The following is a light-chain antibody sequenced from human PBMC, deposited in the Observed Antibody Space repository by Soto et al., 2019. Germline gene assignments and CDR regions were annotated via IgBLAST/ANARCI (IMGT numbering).Light chain of an antibody. CDR1: QTVSSSY. Sequence: EIVLTQSPGTLSLSPGERVTLSCRASQTVSSSYFGWFQQRPGQAPRLLIYDTFYRATGIPDRFSASGSGTDFTLTIRRLEPEDFAVYYCHQYSGPPYTVGQGTKLEI. V-gene: IGKV3-20*01. J-gene: IGKJ2*01. CDR2: DTF. CDR3: HQYSGPPYT.